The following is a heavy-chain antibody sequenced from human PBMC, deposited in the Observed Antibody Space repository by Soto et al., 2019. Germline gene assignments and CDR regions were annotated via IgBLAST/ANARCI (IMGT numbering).Heavy chain of an antibody. Sequence: QVQLVQSGAEVKKPGSSVKVSCKASGGTFSSYAISWVRQAPGQGLEWMGGLIPIFGTANYAQKFQGRVTITADKSTSTAYMELSSLRSEDTAVYYCARGGSSGWYSDGYNWFDPWGQGTLVTVSS. CDR3: ARGGSSGWYSDGYNWFDP. V-gene: IGHV1-69*06. CDR1: GGTFSSYA. CDR2: LIPIFGTA. J-gene: IGHJ5*02. D-gene: IGHD6-19*01.